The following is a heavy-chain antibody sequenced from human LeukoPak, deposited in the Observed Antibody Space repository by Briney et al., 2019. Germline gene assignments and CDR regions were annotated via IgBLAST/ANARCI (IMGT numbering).Heavy chain of an antibody. V-gene: IGHV1-3*04. J-gene: IGHJ6*02. CDR1: AYSFPSYA. CDR3: ASGISGYVGLYYYAMDV. D-gene: IGHD3-22*01. Sequence: ASVKVSCKASAYSFPSYAMHWVRQAPGQSLEWMGWINTGSGNTKYSHNVQGRIIITRDTSASTAYMELSSLRSEDTAVYYCASGISGYVGLYYYAMDVWGQGTRVTVSS. CDR2: INTGSGNT.